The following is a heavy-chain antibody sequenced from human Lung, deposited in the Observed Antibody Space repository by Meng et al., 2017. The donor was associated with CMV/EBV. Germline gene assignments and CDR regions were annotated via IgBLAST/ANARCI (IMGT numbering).Heavy chain of an antibody. V-gene: IGHV1-69*02. D-gene: IGHD3-3*01. Sequence: XVXVSCKASGGTFNSYTINWVRQAPGQGLEWMGRIIPSLGIANYAQKFQGRVTITADKSSSTAYMELSSLRSEDTAVYFCARMGASGYLDYWGQGTVVTVSS. J-gene: IGHJ4*02. CDR2: IIPSLGIA. CDR3: ARMGASGYLDY. CDR1: GGTFNSYT.